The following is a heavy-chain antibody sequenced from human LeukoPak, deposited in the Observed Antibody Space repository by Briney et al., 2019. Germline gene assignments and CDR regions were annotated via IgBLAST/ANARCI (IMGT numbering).Heavy chain of an antibody. J-gene: IGHJ4*02. Sequence: SETLSLTCTVSGGSISSYYWGWIRQPPGRGLEWIGSIYYSGSTYYNPSLKSRVTISVDTSKNQLSLKLSSVTAADTAVYYCVSHVGSYHHFDYWGQGTLVTVSS. CDR2: IYYSGST. V-gene: IGHV4-39*01. D-gene: IGHD3-16*02. CDR1: GGSISSYY. CDR3: VSHVGSYHHFDY.